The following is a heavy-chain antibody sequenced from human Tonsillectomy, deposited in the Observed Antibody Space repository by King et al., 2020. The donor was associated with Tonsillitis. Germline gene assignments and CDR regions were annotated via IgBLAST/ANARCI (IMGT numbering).Heavy chain of an antibody. Sequence: VQLVESGGGVVQPGRSLRLSCAVSGFTFSNYAIHWGRQAPGKGLEWVAVISHDGSKKFYADSVKARFIISRDNSKNTLHLQMNSLRGEDTAAYYCAKDDGFGELPYYYYYGMDVWGQGTTVIVSS. D-gene: IGHD3-10*01. CDR2: ISHDGSKK. J-gene: IGHJ6*02. CDR1: GFTFSNYA. V-gene: IGHV3-30*18. CDR3: AKDDGFGELPYYYYYGMDV.